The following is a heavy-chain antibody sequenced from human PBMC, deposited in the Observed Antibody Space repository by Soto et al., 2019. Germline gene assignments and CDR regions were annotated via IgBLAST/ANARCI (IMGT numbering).Heavy chain of an antibody. CDR2: INHSGST. V-gene: IGHV4-34*01. CDR3: SRLPRITVFGVVITQNNWFDP. D-gene: IGHD3-3*01. CDR1: GGSFSGYY. J-gene: IGHJ5*02. Sequence: QVQLQQWGAGLLKPSETLSLTCAVYGGSFSGYYWSWVRQPPGKGLEWIGEINHSGSTNYNPSLKSRVTISVDTSKNQLCLKLSSVTGADTAVYYCSRLPRITVFGVVITQNNWFDPWGQGTLVTVSS.